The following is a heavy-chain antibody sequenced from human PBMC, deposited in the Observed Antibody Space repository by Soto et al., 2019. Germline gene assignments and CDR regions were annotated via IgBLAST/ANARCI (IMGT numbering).Heavy chain of an antibody. Sequence: QVQLVQSGAEVKKPGASVKVSCKASGYTFTSYGISWVRQAPGQGLEWMGWISAYNGNTNYAQKLQGRVTMTTDTATSTAYMERRSLRADDTAVYYCARDSLRPYDSSGYYYPHFDYWGQGTLVTVSS. D-gene: IGHD3-22*01. J-gene: IGHJ4*02. CDR2: ISAYNGNT. V-gene: IGHV1-18*04. CDR1: GYTFTSYG. CDR3: ARDSLRPYDSSGYYYPHFDY.